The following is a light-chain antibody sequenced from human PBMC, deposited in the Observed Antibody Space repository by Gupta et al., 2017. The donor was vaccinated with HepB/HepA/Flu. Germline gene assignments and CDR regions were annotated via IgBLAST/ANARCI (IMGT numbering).Light chain of an antibody. V-gene: IGLV3-1*01. Sequence: SYELTEPPSVSVSPGQTASTTCSGEKLGEKYACWYQQTPGQSPVLVIYQDSKRPSGIPERFSGSNSGNTATLTISGTQARDEADYYCQACDSSPVFGGGTKLTVL. J-gene: IGLJ2*01. CDR2: QDS. CDR1: KLGEKY. CDR3: QACDSSPV.